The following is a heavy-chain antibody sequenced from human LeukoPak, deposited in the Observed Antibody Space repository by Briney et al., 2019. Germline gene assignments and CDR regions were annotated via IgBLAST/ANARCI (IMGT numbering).Heavy chain of an antibody. CDR2: IDYSGST. J-gene: IGHJ5*02. CDR3: ARDSGGYNWFDP. V-gene: IGHV4-59*01. Sequence: KPSKTLSLTCTVSGGSISSYYWSWIRQPPGKGLEWIGYIDYSGSTNYNPSLKSRVTISVDTSKNQFSLKLSSVTAADTAVYYRARDSGGYNWFDPWGQGTLVTVSS. CDR1: GGSISSYY.